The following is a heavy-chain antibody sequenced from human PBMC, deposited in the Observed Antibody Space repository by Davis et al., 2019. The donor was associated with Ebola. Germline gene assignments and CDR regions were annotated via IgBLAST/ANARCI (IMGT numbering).Heavy chain of an antibody. CDR3: VGGGEGGIATPNNWYFEL. CDR2: ISYDGDIT. D-gene: IGHD2-21*01. V-gene: IGHV3-30*03. CDR1: GFTFSWYS. Sequence: GESLKISCAASGFTFSWYSMNWVRQAPGKGLEWVAVISYDGDITYYAGSVRGRFTIARDNVKNTLSLQMNSLRVDDTAVYHCVGGGEGGIATPNNWYFELWGRGTLLIVSS. J-gene: IGHJ2*01.